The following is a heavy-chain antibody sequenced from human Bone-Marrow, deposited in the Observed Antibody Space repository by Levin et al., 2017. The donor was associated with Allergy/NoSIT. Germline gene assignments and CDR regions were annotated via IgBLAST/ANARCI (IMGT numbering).Heavy chain of an antibody. J-gene: IGHJ4*02. D-gene: IGHD3-10*01. CDR3: AKGGSFAS. Sequence: GGSLRLSCAVSGITFSDYGFHWVRQAPGKGLEWVAISSNDGNNQYYADSVKGRFTVSRDKSKNTLNLQMNTLSPDDTAVYYCAKGGSFASWGQGTLVTVSS. CDR1: GITFSDYG. CDR2: SSNDGNNQ. V-gene: IGHV3-30*18.